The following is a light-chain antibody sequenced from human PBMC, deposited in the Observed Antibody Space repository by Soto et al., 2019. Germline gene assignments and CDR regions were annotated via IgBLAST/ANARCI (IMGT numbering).Light chain of an antibody. V-gene: IGKV1-5*03. Sequence: EIQMTQSPSTLSASVGDRVTITCRASQSISSWLAWYQQKPGKAPKLLIYKASSLEGGVPSRFSGSGSGTDFTLTISSLQPDDFATYYCQQYHSYSLTFGGGTKLDI. CDR3: QQYHSYSLT. CDR2: KAS. CDR1: QSISSW. J-gene: IGKJ4*01.